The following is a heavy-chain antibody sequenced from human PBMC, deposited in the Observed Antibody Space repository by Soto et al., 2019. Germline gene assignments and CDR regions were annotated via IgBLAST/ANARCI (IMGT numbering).Heavy chain of an antibody. J-gene: IGHJ4*02. CDR1: GFTFSSCA. Sequence: QVQLVESGGGVVQPGRSLRLSCAASGFTFSSCAIHWVRQAPGKGLEWVAVISYDGTNKYYADSVKGRFTISRDNSKNTLYLQMNSLRAEDTAVFYCARDRVFDYWGQGTLVTVSS. CDR2: ISYDGTNK. CDR3: ARDRVFDY. V-gene: IGHV3-30-3*01.